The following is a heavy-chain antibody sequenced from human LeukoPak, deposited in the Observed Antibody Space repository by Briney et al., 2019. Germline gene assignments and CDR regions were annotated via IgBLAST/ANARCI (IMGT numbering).Heavy chain of an antibody. D-gene: IGHD3-10*01. CDR3: ARERGMVREVPSRPDY. J-gene: IGHJ4*02. CDR2: TSAYNGNT. V-gene: IGHV1-18*04. Sequence: ASVKVSCKASGYIFTSYGISWVRQAPGQGLEWMGWTSAYNGNTNSAQQFQGRLSMSTGTSTSTAYMELRSLGSDDTAAYFCARERGMVREVPSRPDYWGQGTLVTVSA. CDR1: GYIFTSYG.